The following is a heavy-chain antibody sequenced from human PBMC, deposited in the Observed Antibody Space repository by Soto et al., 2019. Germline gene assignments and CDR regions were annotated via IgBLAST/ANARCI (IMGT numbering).Heavy chain of an antibody. CDR1: GFTFGDYA. CDR2: IRSKAYGGTT. D-gene: IGHD3-3*01. V-gene: IGHV3-49*04. J-gene: IGHJ4*02. Sequence: GGSLRLSCTASGFTFGDYAMSWVRQAPGKGLEWVGFIRSKAYGGTTEYAASVKGRFTISRDDSKSIAYLQMNSLKTEDTAVYYCTRGDFWSGYWFDYWGQGTLVTVSS. CDR3: TRGDFWSGYWFDY.